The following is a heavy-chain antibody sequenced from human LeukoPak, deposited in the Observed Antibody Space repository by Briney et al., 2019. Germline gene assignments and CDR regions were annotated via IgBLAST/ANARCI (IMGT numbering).Heavy chain of an antibody. J-gene: IGHJ5*02. V-gene: IGHV1-69*04. Sequence: SVKVSCKASGGTFSSYAISWVRQAPGQGLEWIGRIIPILGIANYAQKFQGRVTITADKSTSTAYMELSSLRSEDTAVYYCATSYYDSSGAVPWWFDPWGQGTLVTVSS. D-gene: IGHD3-22*01. CDR2: IIPILGIA. CDR3: ATSYYDSSGAVPWWFDP. CDR1: GGTFSSYA.